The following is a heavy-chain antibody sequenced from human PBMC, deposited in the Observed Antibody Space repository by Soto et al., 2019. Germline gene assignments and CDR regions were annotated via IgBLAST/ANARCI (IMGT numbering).Heavy chain of an antibody. CDR1: GFTFSSYA. V-gene: IGHV3-30-3*01. D-gene: IGHD3-22*01. Sequence: GGSLRLSCAASGFTFSSYAMHWVRQAPGKGLEWVAVISYDGSNKYYADSVKGRFTISRDNSKNTLYLQMNSLRAEDTAVYYCARDGGPAIVVVSGVFDIWGQGTIVTVS. CDR2: ISYDGSNK. CDR3: ARDGGPAIVVVSGVFDI. J-gene: IGHJ3*02.